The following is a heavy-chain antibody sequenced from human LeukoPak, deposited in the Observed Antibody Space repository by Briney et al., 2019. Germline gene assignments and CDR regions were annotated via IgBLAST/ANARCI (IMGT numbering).Heavy chain of an antibody. Sequence: PSETLSLTCTVSGGSISSYYWSWIRQPPGKGLEWIGYIYYSGSTNYNPSLKSRVTISVDTSKNQFSLKLSSVTAADTAVYYCARRAAQGWYFDLWGRGTLVTVSS. D-gene: IGHD6-6*01. CDR2: IYYSGST. CDR3: ARRAAQGWYFDL. CDR1: GGSISSYY. V-gene: IGHV4-59*01. J-gene: IGHJ2*01.